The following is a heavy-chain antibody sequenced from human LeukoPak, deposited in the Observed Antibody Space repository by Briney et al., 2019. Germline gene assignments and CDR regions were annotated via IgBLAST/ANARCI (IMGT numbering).Heavy chain of an antibody. CDR1: GGSISSSSYY. D-gene: IGHD3-9*01. V-gene: IGHV4-39*01. CDR2: IYYSGST. Sequence: PSETLSLTCTVSGGSISSSSYYWGWIRQPPGKGLEWIGRIYYSGSTYDNPSLKSRVTISVDTFKNQFSLKLSSVTAADTAVYYCARGRGYYDILTGYYRPPGGAFDIWGQGTMVTVSS. J-gene: IGHJ3*02. CDR3: ARGRGYYDILTGYYRPPGGAFDI.